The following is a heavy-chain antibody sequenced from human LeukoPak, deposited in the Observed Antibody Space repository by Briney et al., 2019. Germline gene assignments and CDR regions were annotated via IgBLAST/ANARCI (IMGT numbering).Heavy chain of an antibody. CDR2: VHLSGAS. Sequence: KPSETLSLTCAVSGGSILSTNWWSWVRQPPGKGLERIGEVHLSGASNYNPSLKSRVSMSIDKSRNHLSLELTSVTAADTAIYYCARESGAFSPFGFWGQGTLVTVSS. V-gene: IGHV4-4*02. J-gene: IGHJ4*02. CDR1: GGSILSTNW. CDR3: ARESGAFSPFGF. D-gene: IGHD1-26*01.